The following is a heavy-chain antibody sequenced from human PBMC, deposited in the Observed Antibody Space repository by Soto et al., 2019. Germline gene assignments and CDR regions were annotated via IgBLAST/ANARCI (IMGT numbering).Heavy chain of an antibody. CDR1: GFIFNSYS. D-gene: IGHD1-26*01. J-gene: IGHJ4*02. CDR3: ASSASPDAN. V-gene: IGHV3-48*01. Sequence: GGSLRLSCVASGFIFNSYSMNWVRQAPGKGLEWISYINSGSTSVFYADSVKGRFTISRDNAKNSLYLQMNSLRAEDTAVYYCASSASPDANWGQGTLVTVSS. CDR2: INSGSTSV.